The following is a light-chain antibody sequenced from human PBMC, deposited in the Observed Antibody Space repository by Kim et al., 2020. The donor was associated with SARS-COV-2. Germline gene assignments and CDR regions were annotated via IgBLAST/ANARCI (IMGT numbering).Light chain of an antibody. CDR2: INT. CDR3: QSYDSSLSGVI. J-gene: IGLJ2*01. Sequence: QSVLTQSPSVSGAPGQRVTISYTGSISNIGAGYDVNWYQQLPGTAPKLLIYINTNRPSGVPDRFSGSKSGTSASLAITGLQAEDEADYYCQSYDSSLSGVIFGGGTQLTVL. CDR1: ISNIGAGYD. V-gene: IGLV1-40*01.